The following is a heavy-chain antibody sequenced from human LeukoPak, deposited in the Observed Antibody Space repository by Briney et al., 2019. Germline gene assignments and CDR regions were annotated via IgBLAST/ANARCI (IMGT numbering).Heavy chain of an antibody. J-gene: IGHJ4*02. D-gene: IGHD4-17*01. CDR2: ISDSGDST. V-gene: IGHV3-23*01. CDR3: ASAYGDYRYYFDY. CDR1: GFTFSSYA. Sequence: PGGSLRLSCAASGFTFSSYAMSWVRQAPGKGLEWVSGISDSGDSTYYADSVKGRFTISRDNAKNSLYLQMNSLRAEDTAVYYCASAYGDYRYYFDYWGQGTLVTVSS.